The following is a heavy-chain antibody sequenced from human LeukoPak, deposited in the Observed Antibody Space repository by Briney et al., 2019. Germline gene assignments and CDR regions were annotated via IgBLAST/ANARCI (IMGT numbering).Heavy chain of an antibody. CDR3: AKGGRCSGGSCYSGFGY. CDR1: GFTFSSYA. V-gene: IGHV3-23*01. D-gene: IGHD2-15*01. Sequence: GALLLSCAASGFTFSSYATSWVRQAPGKGREWVSAISGSGGSTYYADSVKGRFTISRDNSKNTLYLQMNSLRAEDTAVYYCAKGGRCSGGSCYSGFGYWGQGTLVTVSS. J-gene: IGHJ4*02. CDR2: ISGSGGST.